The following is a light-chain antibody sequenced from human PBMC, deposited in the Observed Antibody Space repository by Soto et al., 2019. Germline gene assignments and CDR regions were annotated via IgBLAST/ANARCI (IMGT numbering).Light chain of an antibody. J-gene: IGKJ5*01. CDR2: DAS. V-gene: IGKV1-33*01. CDR1: QDISNY. Sequence: IKMTQSPSSLSASVGDRVTITCQASQDISNYLNWYQQKPGKAPKLLIYDASNLETGVPSRFSGSGSGTDFTFTISSLQPEDIATYSCLQYDNLITFGQGTLLE. CDR3: LQYDNLIT.